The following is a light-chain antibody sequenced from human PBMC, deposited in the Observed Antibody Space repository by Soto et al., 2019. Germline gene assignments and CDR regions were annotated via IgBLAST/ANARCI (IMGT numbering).Light chain of an antibody. CDR3: QQRSNWPTIT. V-gene: IGKV3-11*01. CDR2: DAS. Sequence: EIVLTQSPATLSLSPGERATLSCRASQSVCSYLAWYQQKPGQAPRLLIYDASNRATGTPARFSGSGSGTDFTLTISSLEPEDFAVYYCQQRSNWPTITFGQGTRLEIK. CDR1: QSVCSY. J-gene: IGKJ5*01.